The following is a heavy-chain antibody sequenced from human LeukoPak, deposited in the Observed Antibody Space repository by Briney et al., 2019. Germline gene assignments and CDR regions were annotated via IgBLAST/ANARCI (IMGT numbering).Heavy chain of an antibody. CDR2: IYHSGGT. CDR3: ARSVGLLAAFDI. J-gene: IGHJ3*02. D-gene: IGHD2-15*01. V-gene: IGHV4-30-2*01. CDR1: GGSISSGDYY. Sequence: PSQTLSLTCTVSGGSISSGDYYWSWIRQPPGKGLEWIGYIYHSGGTYYNPSLQSRVTISVDRSKNQFSLKLSFVTAADTAVYYCARSVGLLAAFDIWGQGTMVTVSS.